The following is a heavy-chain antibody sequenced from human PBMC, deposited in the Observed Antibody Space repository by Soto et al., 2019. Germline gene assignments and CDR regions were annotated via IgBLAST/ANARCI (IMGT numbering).Heavy chain of an antibody. Sequence: SETLSLTCTVSGGSISSGDYYWSWIRQPPGKGLEWIGYIYYSGGTYYNPSLKSRVTISVDTSKNQFSLKLSSVTAADTAVYYCARGEYSSSSRYGMDVWGQGTTVTVSS. CDR1: GGSISSGDYY. J-gene: IGHJ6*02. CDR2: IYYSGGT. D-gene: IGHD6-6*01. V-gene: IGHV4-30-4*01. CDR3: ARGEYSSSSRYGMDV.